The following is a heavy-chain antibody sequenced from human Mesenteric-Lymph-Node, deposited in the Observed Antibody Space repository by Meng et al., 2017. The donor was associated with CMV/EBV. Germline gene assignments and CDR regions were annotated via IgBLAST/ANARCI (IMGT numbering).Heavy chain of an antibody. CDR2: IYPSDSDT. D-gene: IGHD5-18*01. V-gene: IGHV5-51*01. Sequence: GESLKISCKGSGYSFTTYWIAWVRQMPGKGLEWLGIIYPSDSDTRYSPSFQGQVTISADQTINTAYLQWGSLKASDTAVYYCVRRAYNYGNQYYFDYWGQGTLVTVSS. CDR1: GYSFTTYW. CDR3: VRRAYNYGNQYYFDY. J-gene: IGHJ4*02.